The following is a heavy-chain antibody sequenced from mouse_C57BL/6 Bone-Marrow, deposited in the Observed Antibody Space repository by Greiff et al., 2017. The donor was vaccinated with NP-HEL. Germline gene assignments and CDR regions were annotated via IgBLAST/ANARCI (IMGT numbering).Heavy chain of an antibody. CDR1: GFTFTSYW. J-gene: IGHJ2*01. CDR2: IYPGSGST. CDR3: GREMLTTVVAIDY. Sequence: QVQLQQPGAELVKPGASVKMSCTVSGFTFTSYWITWVKQRPGQGLEWIGDIYPGSGSTNYNEKFKSKATLTVDTSSSTAYMQLSSLTSEDSAVNYCGREMLTTVVAIDYWGQGTTLTVSS. V-gene: IGHV1-55*01. D-gene: IGHD1-1*01.